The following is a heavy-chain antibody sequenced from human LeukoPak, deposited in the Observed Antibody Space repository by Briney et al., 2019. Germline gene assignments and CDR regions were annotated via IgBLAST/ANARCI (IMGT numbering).Heavy chain of an antibody. CDR1: GFTSSDYY. D-gene: IGHD4/OR15-4a*01. V-gene: IGHV3-11*06. Sequence: GGSLRLSCAASGFTSSDYYMSWIRQAPGKGLEWVSHISSSSSYTNYADSVKGRFTISRDNAKNSLYLQMNSLRAEDTAVYYCARGDSLTTAVDYWGQGTLVTVSS. CDR2: ISSSSSYT. CDR3: ARGDSLTTAVDY. J-gene: IGHJ4*02.